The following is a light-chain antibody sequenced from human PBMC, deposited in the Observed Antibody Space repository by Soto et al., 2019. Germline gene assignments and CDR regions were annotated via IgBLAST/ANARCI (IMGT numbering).Light chain of an antibody. Sequence: DIQMTQSPSTLSASVGDRVTITCRASQNIRKGMAWFQQRPGKAPRLLIYEASTLESGVPTRFSGSGFGTEFTLTISSLQPDDIATYYCQRYTTSSWTFAQGTKVEIK. CDR1: QNIRKG. CDR3: QRYTTSSWT. J-gene: IGKJ1*01. V-gene: IGKV1-5*03. CDR2: EAS.